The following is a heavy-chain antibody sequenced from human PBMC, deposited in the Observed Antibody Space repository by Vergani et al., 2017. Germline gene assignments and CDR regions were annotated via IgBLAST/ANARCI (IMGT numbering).Heavy chain of an antibody. CDR1: GGSISSGGYY. V-gene: IGHV4-31*03. CDR3: AGDARGVVYGIILGMDV. CDR2: IYYSGST. J-gene: IGHJ6*02. Sequence: QVQLQESGPGLVKPSQTLSLTCTVSGGSISSGGYYWSWIRQHPGKGLEWIGYIYYSGSTYYNPSLKSRVTISVDTSKNQFSLKLSSVTAADTAVYYCAGDARGVVYGIILGMDVWGQGTTVTVSS. D-gene: IGHD2-8*02.